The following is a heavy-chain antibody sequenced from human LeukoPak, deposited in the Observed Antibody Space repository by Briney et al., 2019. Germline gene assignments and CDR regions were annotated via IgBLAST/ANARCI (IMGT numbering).Heavy chain of an antibody. V-gene: IGHV3-74*01. J-gene: IGHJ3*02. CDR2: IKSDGSSA. CDR3: RIAVSGTVDVFDI. Sequence: GGSLRLSCAASGFTFSNYWMHWVRHAPGKGLVWVSRIKSDGSSATYADFVKGRFTISRDNAKNTLALQMNSLRAEDTAVYYCRIAVSGTVDVFDIWGQGTMVTVSS. D-gene: IGHD6-19*01. CDR1: GFTFSNYW.